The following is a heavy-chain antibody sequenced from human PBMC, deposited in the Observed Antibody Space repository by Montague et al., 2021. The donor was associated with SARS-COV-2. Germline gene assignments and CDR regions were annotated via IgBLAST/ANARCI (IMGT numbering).Heavy chain of an antibody. J-gene: IGHJ4*02. Sequence: SETLSLTCTVSGGSISSSSYYWGWIRQPPGKGLEWIGNIYYSGSTYYNPPLKSRVTISVDTSKNQFSLKLSPVTAADTAVYYCARGEEEMATIVDEYFDYWGQGTLVTVSS. D-gene: IGHD5-24*01. CDR1: GGSISSSSYY. CDR3: ARGEEEMATIVDEYFDY. V-gene: IGHV4-39*01. CDR2: IYYSGST.